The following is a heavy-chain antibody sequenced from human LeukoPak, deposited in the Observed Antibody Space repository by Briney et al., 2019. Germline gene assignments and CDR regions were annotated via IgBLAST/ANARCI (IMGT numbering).Heavy chain of an antibody. CDR2: IYYSGST. Sequence: SSETLSLTCTVSGGSISSYYWSWIRQPPGKGLEWIGYIYYSGSTNYNPSLKSRVTIAVDTSKNQFSLKLTSVTAADTAVYYCARGYYYDSRYFDYWGQGTPVTVSS. CDR3: ARGYYYDSRYFDY. J-gene: IGHJ4*02. V-gene: IGHV4-59*01. CDR1: GGSISSYY. D-gene: IGHD3-22*01.